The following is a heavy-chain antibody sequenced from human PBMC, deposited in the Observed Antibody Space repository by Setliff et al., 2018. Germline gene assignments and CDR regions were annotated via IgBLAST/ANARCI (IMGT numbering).Heavy chain of an antibody. D-gene: IGHD3-3*01. CDR3: ARMSGFLYIDV. Sequence: SETLSLTCTVSGGSISSYYWSWIRQPARKGLEWIGRIHHSGKAYYNPSLKSRVTISVDTSKNQFSLKLSSVTAADTAVYYCARMSGFLYIDVWGKGTTVTVSS. CDR1: GGSISSYY. J-gene: IGHJ6*03. CDR2: IHHSGKA. V-gene: IGHV4-4*07.